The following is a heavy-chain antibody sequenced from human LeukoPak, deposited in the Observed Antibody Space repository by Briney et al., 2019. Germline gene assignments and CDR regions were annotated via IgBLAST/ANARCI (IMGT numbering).Heavy chain of an antibody. CDR2: TYYRSKWFN. J-gene: IGHJ5*02. V-gene: IGHV6-1*01. CDR1: GDSVSSNSAA. CDR3: AGEPEQQLVRAWFDP. D-gene: IGHD6-13*01. Sequence: SQTLSLTCVISGDSVSSNSAAWNWIRQSPSRGLEWLGRTYYRSKWFNDYAVSVKSRITIKPDTSKNQFSLQLHSLTPEDTAVYSCAGEPEQQLVRAWFDPGGQGTLVTVSS.